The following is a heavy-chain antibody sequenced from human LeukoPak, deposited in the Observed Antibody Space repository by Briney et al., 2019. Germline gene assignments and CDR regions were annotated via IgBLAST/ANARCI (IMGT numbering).Heavy chain of an antibody. J-gene: IGHJ4*02. CDR1: GGSISSDY. V-gene: IGHV4-59*08. CDR2: IYYSGSP. CDR3: ARQASQGSFFGVYY. D-gene: IGHD3-10*01. Sequence: SSETLSLTCTVSGGSISSDYWTWIRQPPGKGLEWIGYIYYSGSPDYNPSLKSRVTISIDTSKNQFSLKLSSVTAADTAVYYCARQASQGSFFGVYYWGQGTLVTVSS.